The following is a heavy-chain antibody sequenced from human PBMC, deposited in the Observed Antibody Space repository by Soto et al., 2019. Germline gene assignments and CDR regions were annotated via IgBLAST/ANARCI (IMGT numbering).Heavy chain of an antibody. Sequence: EVQLLESGGGLAQPGGSLRLSCAASGFTFGSYAMSWVRQAPGKGLEWVSSISDTSSGAYYADSVKGRFTISRANSKNTLYLQMNSLRAEDTAVYYCAKDLWWYCHWGQGTLVTVSS. CDR3: AKDLWWYCH. CDR2: ISDTSSGA. J-gene: IGHJ4*02. V-gene: IGHV3-23*01. D-gene: IGHD2-21*01. CDR1: GFTFGSYA.